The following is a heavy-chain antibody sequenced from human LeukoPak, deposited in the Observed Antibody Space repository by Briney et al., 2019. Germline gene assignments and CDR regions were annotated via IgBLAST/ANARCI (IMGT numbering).Heavy chain of an antibody. V-gene: IGHV4-39*01. CDR1: GGSISSSSYY. J-gene: IGHJ1*01. CDR3: ARRRYYDSTGYLD. CDR2: VYYSGRT. Sequence: PSETLSLTCTVSGGSISSSSYYWGWIRQPPGKGPEWIGDVYYSGRTYSSPSLKSRVAISVDTSWNQFFLNLNSVTAADTAVYYCARRRYYDSTGYLDWGQGTLVTVSS. D-gene: IGHD3-22*01.